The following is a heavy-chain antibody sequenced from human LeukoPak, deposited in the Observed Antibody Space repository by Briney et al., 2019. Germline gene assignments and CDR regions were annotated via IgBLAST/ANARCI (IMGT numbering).Heavy chain of an antibody. CDR3: ARTPYCGGDCYVDY. J-gene: IGHJ4*02. V-gene: IGHV2-70*04. CDR2: IDWDDDK. CDR1: GFSLSTSGMR. Sequence: SGPALVKPTQTLTLTCTFSGFSLSTSGMRVSWIRQPPGKALEWLARIDWDDDKFYSTSLKTRLTISKDTSKNQVVLTMTNMDPVDTTTYYCARTPYCGGDCYVDYWGQGTLVTVSS. D-gene: IGHD2-21*02.